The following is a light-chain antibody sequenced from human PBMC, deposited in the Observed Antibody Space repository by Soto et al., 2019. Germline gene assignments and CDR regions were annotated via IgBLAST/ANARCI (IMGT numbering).Light chain of an antibody. J-gene: IGKJ2*01. Sequence: EIVMTQSPATLSVSPGEGATLSCRASQSVSSNLAWYQQKPGQAPRLLIYGASTRATGIPARFGGSGSGTEFTLTISSLQYEDFAVYYCQQYNDWYTFGQGTKLEIK. CDR2: GAS. CDR1: QSVSSN. V-gene: IGKV3-15*01. CDR3: QQYNDWYT.